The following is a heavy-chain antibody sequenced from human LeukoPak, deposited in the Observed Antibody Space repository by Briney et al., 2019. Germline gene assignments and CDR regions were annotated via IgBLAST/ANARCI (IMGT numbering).Heavy chain of an antibody. J-gene: IGHJ4*02. CDR1: GFTSSRNY. CDR2: LHSGGDT. V-gene: IGHV3-66*01. CDR3: ARGRPHGNDY. D-gene: IGHD4-23*01. Sequence: GGSLRLSCAATGFTSSRNYMNWVRQAPGKGLEWIAILHSGGDTNYADSVKGRFTISRDNAKNTLYLQMNSLRVEDTAVYYCARGRPHGNDYWGQGTLVTVSS.